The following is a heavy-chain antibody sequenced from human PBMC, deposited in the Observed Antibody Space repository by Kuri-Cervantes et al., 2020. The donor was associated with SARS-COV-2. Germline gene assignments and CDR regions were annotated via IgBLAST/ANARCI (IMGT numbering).Heavy chain of an antibody. V-gene: IGHV3-30*01. Sequence: GESLKISCAASGFTFSDYYMSWIRQAPGKGLEWVAVISYDGSNKYYADSVKGRFTISRDNSKNTLYLQMNSLRAEDTAVYYCARVMDIVATIGLIAAAGTFDYWGQGTLVTVSS. J-gene: IGHJ4*02. CDR2: ISYDGSNK. D-gene: IGHD5-12*01. CDR3: ARVMDIVATIGLIAAAGTFDY. CDR1: GFTFSDYY.